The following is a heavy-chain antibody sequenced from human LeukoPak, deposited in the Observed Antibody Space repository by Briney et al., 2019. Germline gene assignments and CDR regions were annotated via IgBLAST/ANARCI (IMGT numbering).Heavy chain of an antibody. CDR3: ARDLSCGGDCQHH. J-gene: IGHJ4*02. CDR2: INPNSSGT. V-gene: IGHV1-2*06. Sequence: ASVKVSFKASGYTFTGYYMHWVSQAPGQGLEWMGRINPNSSGTNYAQKFEGRVTMTRETSISKAYMELSRLRSDDTAVYYCARDLSCGGDCQHHWGQGTLVTVSS. CDR1: GYTFTGYY. D-gene: IGHD2-21*01.